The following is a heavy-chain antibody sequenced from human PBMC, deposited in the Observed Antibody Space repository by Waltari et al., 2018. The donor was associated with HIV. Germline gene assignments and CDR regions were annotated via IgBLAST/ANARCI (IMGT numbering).Heavy chain of an antibody. Sequence: QVQLVQSGAEVKKPGASVKVSCKASGYTFTSYYMHWVRQAPGQGLEWMGKINPSGGSTSYAQKFQGRVTMTRDTSTSTVYMELSSLRSEDTAVYYCARATAGPRDAFDIWGQGTMVTVSS. V-gene: IGHV1-46*03. D-gene: IGHD6-25*01. CDR1: GYTFTSYY. J-gene: IGHJ3*02. CDR2: INPSGGST. CDR3: ARATAGPRDAFDI.